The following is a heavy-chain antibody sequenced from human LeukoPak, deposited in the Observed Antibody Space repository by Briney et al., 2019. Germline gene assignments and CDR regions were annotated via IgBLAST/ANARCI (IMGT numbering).Heavy chain of an antibody. CDR2: YNTGR. CDR3: ERDNFGSLDY. CDR1: GASTSSRTHD. Sequence: SETLSLTCTVTGASTSSRTHDWSWIRQPPGKGLEWIGYNTGRNDNPCLKSRVTKTVDTSTNRFSLRLTSVTAADTSIYYCERDNFGSLDYWGQGILVTVSS. J-gene: IGHJ4*02. V-gene: IGHV4-61*01. D-gene: IGHD1-20*01.